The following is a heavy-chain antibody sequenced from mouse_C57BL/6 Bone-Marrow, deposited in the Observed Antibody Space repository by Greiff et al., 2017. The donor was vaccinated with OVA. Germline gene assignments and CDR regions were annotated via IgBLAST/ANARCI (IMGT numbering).Heavy chain of an antibody. V-gene: IGHV1-52*01. D-gene: IGHD3-2*02. CDR1: GYTFTSYW. Sequence: VQLQQPGAELVRPGSSVKLSCKASGYTFTSYWMHWVKQRPIQGLECIGNIDPSDSETHYNQKFKDKATLTVDKSSSTAYMQLSSLTSEDSAVNYCAREGGSSGPWFAYWGQGTLVTVSA. CDR3: AREGGSSGPWFAY. CDR2: IDPSDSET. J-gene: IGHJ3*01.